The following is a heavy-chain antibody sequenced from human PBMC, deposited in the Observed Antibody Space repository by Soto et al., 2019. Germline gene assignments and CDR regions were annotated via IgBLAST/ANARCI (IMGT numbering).Heavy chain of an antibody. CDR1: GGSISSGGYS. CDR3: AGGRYCLTGRCFPNWFDS. CDR2: IYHSGST. Sequence: SEALSLTCAVSGGSISSGGYSWSWIRRPPGKGLEWIGYIYHSGSTYYNPSLKSRVTISVDTSKNQFSLKLSSVTAADTAVYFCAGGRYCLTGRCFPNWFDSWGQGALVTVAS. D-gene: IGHD7-27*01. V-gene: IGHV4-30-2*01. J-gene: IGHJ5*01.